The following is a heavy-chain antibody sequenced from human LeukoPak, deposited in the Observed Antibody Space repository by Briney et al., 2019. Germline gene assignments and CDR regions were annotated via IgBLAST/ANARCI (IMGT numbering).Heavy chain of an antibody. D-gene: IGHD1-1*01. CDR3: ARGQGWNPEAVTNAFDI. V-gene: IGHV3-21*01. J-gene: IGHJ3*02. CDR1: GFTFSSYS. Sequence: GGSLRLSCAASGFTFSSYSMNWVRQAPGKGLEWVSSISSSSSYIYYADSVKGRFTISRDNAKNSLHLQMNSLRAEDTAVYYCARGQGWNPEAVTNAFDIWGQGTMVTVSS. CDR2: ISSSSSYI.